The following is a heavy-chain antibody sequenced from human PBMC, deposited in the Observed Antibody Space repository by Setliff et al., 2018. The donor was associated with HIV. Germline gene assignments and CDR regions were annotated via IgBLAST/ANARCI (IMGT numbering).Heavy chain of an antibody. CDR3: ARDWVTRSNYYGSGSPWYFDF. CDR1: GDSIGDYY. Sequence: PSETLSLTCTVSGDSIGDYYWNWIRQPAGKGLEWIGRVYASAYSNYNPSLKSRVTMSVDTSQNQFSLKLRSVNAADTAVYYCARDWVTRSNYYGSGSPWYFDFWGRGILGTVSS. J-gene: IGHJ2*01. V-gene: IGHV4-4*07. CDR2: VYASAYS. D-gene: IGHD3-10*01.